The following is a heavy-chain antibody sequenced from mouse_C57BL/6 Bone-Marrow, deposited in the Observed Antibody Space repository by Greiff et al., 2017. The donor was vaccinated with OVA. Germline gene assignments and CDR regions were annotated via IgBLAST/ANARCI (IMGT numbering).Heavy chain of an antibody. CDR3: ARSYYYGSSGVLFDY. CDR2: IWTGGGT. CDR1: GFSFTSYA. J-gene: IGHJ2*01. V-gene: IGHV2-9-1*01. Sequence: VMLVESGPGLVAPSQSLSITCTVSGFSFTSYAISWVRQPPGKGLEWLGVIWTGGGTNYNSALKSRLSIINDNYKSQFFLKMNSLQTDDTARYYCARSYYYGSSGVLFDYWGQGTTLTVSP. D-gene: IGHD1-1*01.